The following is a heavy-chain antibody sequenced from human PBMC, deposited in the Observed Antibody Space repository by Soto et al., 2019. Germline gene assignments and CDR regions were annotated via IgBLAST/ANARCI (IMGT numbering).Heavy chain of an antibody. Sequence: EVQLLESGGGLVQPGGSLRLSCAASGFTFSSYAMSWVRQAPGKGLEWVSAISGSGGSTYYADSVKGPFTISRDNSQNTLYLQMNSLRAEDTAVYYCVKEGAYYYGSGRLGYFDYWCQGTLVTVSS. CDR2: ISGSGGST. CDR3: VKEGAYYYGSGRLGYFDY. V-gene: IGHV3-23*01. J-gene: IGHJ4*02. CDR1: GFTFSSYA. D-gene: IGHD3-10*01.